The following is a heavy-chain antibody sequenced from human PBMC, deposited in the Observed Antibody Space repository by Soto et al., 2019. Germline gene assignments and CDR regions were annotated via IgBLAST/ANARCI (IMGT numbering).Heavy chain of an antibody. D-gene: IGHD6-13*01. CDR2: IKQDGSEK. Sequence: PAVSMRLSSAASGFTFSSYWMSWVRQAPGKGLGWVANIKQDGSEKYYVNSVKGRFTISTDKAKNSLYLQMNSLRAEDTAVYYCATYSSSWYYYGMDVWGQGTTVTVSS. J-gene: IGHJ6*02. V-gene: IGHV3-7*01. CDR3: ATYSSSWYYYGMDV. CDR1: GFTFSSYW.